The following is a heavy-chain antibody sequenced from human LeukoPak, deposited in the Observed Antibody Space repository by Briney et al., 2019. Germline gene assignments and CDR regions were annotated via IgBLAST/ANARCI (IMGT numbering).Heavy chain of an antibody. D-gene: IGHD3-16*02. V-gene: IGHV4-34*01. J-gene: IGHJ4*02. Sequence: SETLSLTCAVYGGSFSGYYWSWIRQPPGKGLEWIGEINHSGSTNYNPSLKGRVTISVDTSKNQFSLKLSSVTAADTAVYYCARGPPYDYVWGSYRYNNVGFDYWGQGTLVTVSS. CDR2: INHSGST. CDR1: GGSFSGYY. CDR3: ARGPPYDYVWGSYRYNNVGFDY.